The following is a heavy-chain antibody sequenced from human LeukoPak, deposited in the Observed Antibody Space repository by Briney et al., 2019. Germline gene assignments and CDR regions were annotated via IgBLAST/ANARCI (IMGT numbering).Heavy chain of an antibody. J-gene: IGHJ4*02. D-gene: IGHD6-6*01. CDR1: VFTFRAYA. CDR3: AKETTLYSTSSAKDC. Sequence: GGSLRLSCAASVFTFRAYAMSWVRHALGKGLGWVSTVNSKGGGAYYADSVKGRFTISRDNSKNTLWLQMSSMRAEDTAVYYCAKETTLYSTSSAKDCWGQGALVTVSS. CDR2: VNSKGGGA. V-gene: IGHV3-23*01.